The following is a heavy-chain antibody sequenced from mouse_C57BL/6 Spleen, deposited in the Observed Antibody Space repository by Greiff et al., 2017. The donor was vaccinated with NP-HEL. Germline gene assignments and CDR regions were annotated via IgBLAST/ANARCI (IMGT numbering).Heavy chain of an antibody. J-gene: IGHJ1*03. D-gene: IGHD1-1*01. CDR3: ARTYYYGSSYGYFDV. CDR2: ISSGSSTI. CDR1: GFTFSDYG. Sequence: EVQLVESGGGLVKPGGSLNLSCAASGFTFSDYGMHWVRQAPEKGLEWVAYISSGSSTIYYADTVKGRFTISRDNAKNTLFLQMTSLRSEDTAMYYCARTYYYGSSYGYFDVWGTGTTVTVSS. V-gene: IGHV5-17*01.